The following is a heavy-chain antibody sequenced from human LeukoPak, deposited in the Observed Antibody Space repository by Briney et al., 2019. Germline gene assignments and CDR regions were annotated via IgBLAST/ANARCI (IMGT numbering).Heavy chain of an antibody. CDR3: ARDMASSGWYVWDV. CDR2: INPNSGGT. Sequence: ASVKVSCKASGYTFTGYYMHWVRQAPGQGLEWMGWINPNSGGTNYAQKFQGRVTMTRDTSISTAYMELGRLRSDDTAVYYCARDMASSGWYVWDVWGQGTTVTVSS. J-gene: IGHJ6*02. V-gene: IGHV1-2*02. D-gene: IGHD6-19*01. CDR1: GYTFTGYY.